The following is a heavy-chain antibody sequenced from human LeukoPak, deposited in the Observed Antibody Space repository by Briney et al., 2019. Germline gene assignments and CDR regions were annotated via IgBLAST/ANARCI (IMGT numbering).Heavy chain of an antibody. J-gene: IGHJ4*02. V-gene: IGHV4-34*01. CDR2: INHSGST. Sequence: SETLSLTCAVYGGSFSGYYWSWIRQPPGKGLEWIGEINHSGSTNYNPSLKSRVTISVDTSKNQFSLKLSSVTAADTAVYYCARVEGYGDYVIDCWGQGTLVTVSS. CDR3: ARVEGYGDYVIDC. D-gene: IGHD4-17*01. CDR1: GGSFSGYY.